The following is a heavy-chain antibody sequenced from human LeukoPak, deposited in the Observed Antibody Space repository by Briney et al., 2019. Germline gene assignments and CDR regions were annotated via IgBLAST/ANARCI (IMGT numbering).Heavy chain of an antibody. CDR1: GGTFSSYA. D-gene: IGHD3-22*01. Sequence: ASVKVSCKASGGTFSSYAISWVRQAPGQGLEWMGWINPNSGGTNYAQKFQGRVTMTRDTSISIAYMELSRLRSDDTAVYYCARIVVTGYFDYWGQGTLVTVSS. CDR2: INPNSGGT. CDR3: ARIVVTGYFDY. V-gene: IGHV1-2*02. J-gene: IGHJ4*02.